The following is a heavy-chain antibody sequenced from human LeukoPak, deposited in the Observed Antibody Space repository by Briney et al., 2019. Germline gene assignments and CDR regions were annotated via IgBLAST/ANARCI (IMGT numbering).Heavy chain of an antibody. J-gene: IGHJ4*02. D-gene: IGHD1-26*01. V-gene: IGHV3-23*01. Sequence: PGGSLRLSCAASGFTFSSYAMSWVRQAPGKGLEWVSAISGSGDSTYYADSVKGRLTISRDNSKNTLYLQMNSLRAEDTAVYYCAKDQRVYSHYFDYWGQGTLVTVSS. CDR2: ISGSGDST. CDR1: GFTFSSYA. CDR3: AKDQRVYSHYFDY.